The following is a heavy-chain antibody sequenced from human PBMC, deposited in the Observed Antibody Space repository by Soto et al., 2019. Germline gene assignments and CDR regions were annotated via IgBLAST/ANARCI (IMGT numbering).Heavy chain of an antibody. CDR2: IYYSGST. Sequence: SETLSLTCTVSGGSISSYYWSWIRQPPGKGLEWIGYIYYSGSTNYNPSLKSRVTISVDTSKNQFSLELSSVTAADTAVYYCAREIPGYSYGQPFDYWGQGTXVTVSS. CDR3: AREIPGYSYGQPFDY. V-gene: IGHV4-59*01. D-gene: IGHD5-18*01. J-gene: IGHJ4*02. CDR1: GGSISSYY.